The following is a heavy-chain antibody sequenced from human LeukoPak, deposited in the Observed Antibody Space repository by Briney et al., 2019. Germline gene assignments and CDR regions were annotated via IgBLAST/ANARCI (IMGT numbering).Heavy chain of an antibody. Sequence: SETLSLTCTVSSCSISSTTYYWGWIRQPPGKGLEWIGSIYYSGSTYYNPSLKSRVTISVDTSRNQFSLKLSSVTAADTAVYYCARDHACSNGVCSYFDYWGQGTLVTVSS. CDR1: SCSISSTTYY. CDR2: IYYSGST. V-gene: IGHV4-39*07. J-gene: IGHJ4*02. D-gene: IGHD2-8*01. CDR3: ARDHACSNGVCSYFDY.